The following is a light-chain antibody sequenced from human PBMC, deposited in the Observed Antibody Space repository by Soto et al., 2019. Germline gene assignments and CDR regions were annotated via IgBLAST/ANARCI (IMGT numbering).Light chain of an antibody. CDR1: RSVIGGYNY. CDR2: TVT. Sequence: QSALTQPCSVSGSPGQSVTISCTGTRSVIGGYNYVSWYQQHPGKAPKLMIYTVTKRPSGVPDRFSGSKSDNTAYLTISGLQADDEADYYCCSYAGSSSYVFGTGTKVTVL. V-gene: IGLV2-11*01. CDR3: CSYAGSSSYV. J-gene: IGLJ1*01.